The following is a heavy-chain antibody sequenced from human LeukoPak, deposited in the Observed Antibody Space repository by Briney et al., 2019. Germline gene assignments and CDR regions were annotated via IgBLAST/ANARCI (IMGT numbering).Heavy chain of an antibody. CDR2: ISGSGGST. V-gene: IGHV3-23*01. J-gene: IGHJ4*02. Sequence: SEGSLRLSCAASGFTFSSYAMSWVRQAPGKGLEWVSAISGSGGSTYYADSVKGRFTISRDNSKNTLYLQMNSLRAEDTAVYYCAKYYYDSSGYYYDPIYFDSWGQGTLVTVSS. D-gene: IGHD3-22*01. CDR1: GFTFSSYA. CDR3: AKYYYDSSGYYYDPIYFDS.